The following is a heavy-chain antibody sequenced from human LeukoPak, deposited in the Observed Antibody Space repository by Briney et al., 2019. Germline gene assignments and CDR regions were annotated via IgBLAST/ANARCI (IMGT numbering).Heavy chain of an antibody. CDR3: AKADGFYYYVMDV. V-gene: IGHV3-23*01. CDR1: GFTFSNYA. CDR2: ISGSGGST. Sequence: GGSLRLSCAASGFTFSNYAMSWVRQAPGKGLEWVSSISGSGGSTDYADSVRGRFTISRDNSKNTVHLQMNSLRAEDTAVYYCAKADGFYYYVMDVWGQGTMVTVSS. D-gene: IGHD3-10*01. J-gene: IGHJ6*02.